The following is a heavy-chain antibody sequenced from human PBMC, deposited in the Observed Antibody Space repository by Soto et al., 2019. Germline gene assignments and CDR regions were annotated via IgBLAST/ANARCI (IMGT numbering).Heavy chain of an antibody. CDR2: ISSSGSGT. V-gene: IGHV3-48*03. J-gene: IGHJ4*02. CDR1: GYSFSSYE. D-gene: IGHD2-15*01. CDR3: VRDLHEPLGSDALRVAN. Sequence: GGSLRLSCAASGYSFSSYEMHWVRQAPGKGLEWISYISSSGSGTHYADSVKGRFTMPRDNTKNSMSLQMNSLRAEDTAIYYCVRDLHEPLGSDALRVANWGQGTQVTVSS.